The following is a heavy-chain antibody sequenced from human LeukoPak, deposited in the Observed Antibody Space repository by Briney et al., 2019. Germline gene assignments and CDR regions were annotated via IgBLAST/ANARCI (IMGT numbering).Heavy chain of an antibody. J-gene: IGHJ6*02. CDR3: ARHVTMVRGIIFYYYGMDV. Sequence: GESLKISCKGSGCSFTTYWIGWVRQMPGKGLEWMGIIYPGDSDTRYSPSFQGQVTISADKSISTAYLQWSSLKASDTAMYYCARHVTMVRGIIFYYYGMDVWGQGTTVTVSS. V-gene: IGHV5-51*01. CDR2: IYPGDSDT. D-gene: IGHD3-10*01. CDR1: GCSFTTYW.